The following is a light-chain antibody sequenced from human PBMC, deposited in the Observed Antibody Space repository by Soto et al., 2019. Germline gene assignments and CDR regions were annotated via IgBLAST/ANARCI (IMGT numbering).Light chain of an antibody. CDR2: GAS. CDR1: QSVSSSY. V-gene: IGKV3-20*01. Sequence: ELVLTQSPGTLSLSPGERATLSCRASQSVSSSYLAWYQQKPGQAPSLLIYGASSRSTGIPDRFSGSGSGTDFTLTIRRLEPEDFAVYYCQQYDSSPWKFGQGTKVESK. CDR3: QQYDSSPWK. J-gene: IGKJ1*01.